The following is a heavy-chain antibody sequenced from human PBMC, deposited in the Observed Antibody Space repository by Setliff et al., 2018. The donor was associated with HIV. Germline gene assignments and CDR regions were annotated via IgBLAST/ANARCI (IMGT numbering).Heavy chain of an antibody. CDR3: ARRRLVGYSFDY. Sequence: KTSETLSLTCSVSGASISSSSYSWGWIRQPPGKGLEWIGSLYSSGRTYYNPSLESRVTLSVDTAKNQLSLKVTSVTAADTAIYYCARRRLVGYSFDYWGQGALVTVS. J-gene: IGHJ4*02. CDR1: GASISSSSYS. V-gene: IGHV4-39*01. CDR2: LYSSGRT. D-gene: IGHD6-25*01.